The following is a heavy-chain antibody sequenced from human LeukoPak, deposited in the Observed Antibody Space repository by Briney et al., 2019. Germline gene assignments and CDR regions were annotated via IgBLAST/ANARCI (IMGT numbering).Heavy chain of an antibody. CDR2: INHSGST. CDR1: GGSFSGYY. V-gene: IGHV4-34*01. CDR3: ARGGYSYGYV. D-gene: IGHD5-18*01. J-gene: IGHJ4*02. Sequence: KPSETLSLTCAVYGGSFSGYYWSWIRQPPGKGLEWIGEINHSGSTNYNPSLKSRVTISVDTSKNQFSLKLSSVTAADTAVYCCARGGYSYGYVWGQGTLVTVSS.